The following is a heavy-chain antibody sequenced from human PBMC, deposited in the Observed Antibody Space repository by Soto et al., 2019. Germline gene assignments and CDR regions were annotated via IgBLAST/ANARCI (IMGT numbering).Heavy chain of an antibody. CDR1: GGTFSMYA. Sequence: AVKVSCKASGGTFSMYAISWVRQAPGQGLEWMGGIIPIFGTANYAQKFQGRVTITADESTSTAYMELSSLRFEDTAVYYCARAIVGPTTTVWLDPWGQGTMVTVYS. J-gene: IGHJ5*02. CDR2: IIPIFGTA. V-gene: IGHV1-69*13. CDR3: ARAIVGPTTTVWLDP. D-gene: IGHD1-26*01.